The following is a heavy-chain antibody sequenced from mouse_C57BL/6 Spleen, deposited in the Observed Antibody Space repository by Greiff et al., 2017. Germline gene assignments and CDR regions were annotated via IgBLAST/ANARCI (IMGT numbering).Heavy chain of an antibody. J-gene: IGHJ1*03. Sequence: EVQLQQSGPGLVKPSQSLSLTCSVTGYSINSGYYWNWIRQFPGNQLGWVGYISYDGSNKTNPSLKNRITITRDTSKNQFFLTLNSVTTEDTATDSCSRDYYGDCDWDFDVWGTGTTVTVS. V-gene: IGHV3-6*01. CDR1: GYSINSGYY. CDR2: ISYDGSN. D-gene: IGHD2-13*01. CDR3: SRDYYGDCDWDFDV.